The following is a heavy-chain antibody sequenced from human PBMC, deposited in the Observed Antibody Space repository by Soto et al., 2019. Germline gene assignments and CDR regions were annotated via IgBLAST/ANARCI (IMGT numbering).Heavy chain of an antibody. Sequence: WIRQSPSRGLEWLGRTYYRSKWYNDYAVSVKSRITINPDTSKNQFSLQLNSVTPEDTAVYYCARDRSEYGYSYGTIFDYWGQGTLVTVSS. CDR3: ARDRSEYGYSYGTIFDY. V-gene: IGHV6-1*01. D-gene: IGHD5-18*01. CDR2: TYYRSKWYN. J-gene: IGHJ4*02.